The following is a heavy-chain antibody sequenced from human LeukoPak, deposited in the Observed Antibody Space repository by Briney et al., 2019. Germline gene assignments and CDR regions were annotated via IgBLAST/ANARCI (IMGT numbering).Heavy chain of an antibody. D-gene: IGHD6-6*01. CDR1: GFTFSAYS. Sequence: PGGSLRLSCAASGFTFSAYSMIWARQAPGKGLEWVSYISSSSSTIYYADSVKGRFTISSDNAKNSLYLQVNSLRAEDTAVYYCARERSSSEDYWGQGTLVTVSS. V-gene: IGHV3-48*01. CDR2: ISSSSSTI. CDR3: ARERSSSEDY. J-gene: IGHJ4*02.